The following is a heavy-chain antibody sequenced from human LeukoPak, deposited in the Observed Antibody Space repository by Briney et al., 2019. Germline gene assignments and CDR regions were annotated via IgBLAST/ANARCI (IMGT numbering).Heavy chain of an antibody. J-gene: IGHJ5*02. CDR1: GYTFTSYE. CDR2: MNPNSGNT. D-gene: IGHD3-22*01. V-gene: IGHV1-8*01. CDR3: ARDQGVGYYYDSSGDP. Sequence: ASVKVSCKASGYTFTSYEINWVRQATGQGLEWMGWMNPNSGNTGYAQEFQGRVTMTRNTSIRVAYMELSSLRSEDTAMYYCARDQGVGYYYDSSGDPWGQGTLVTVSS.